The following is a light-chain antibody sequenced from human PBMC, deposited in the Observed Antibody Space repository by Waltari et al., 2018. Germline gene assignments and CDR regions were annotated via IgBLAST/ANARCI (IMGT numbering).Light chain of an antibody. J-gene: IGKJ1*01. V-gene: IGKV3-20*01. CDR1: QSVSRA. CDR3: QHYVRLPAM. Sequence: EIVLTQSPATLSLSPGDRATLSCRASQSVSRALAWYQQKPGQAPRLLIYGASGRATGIPDRFSGSGSGTDFSLTISRLEPEDFAVYFCQHYVRLPAMFGQGTKVEIK. CDR2: GAS.